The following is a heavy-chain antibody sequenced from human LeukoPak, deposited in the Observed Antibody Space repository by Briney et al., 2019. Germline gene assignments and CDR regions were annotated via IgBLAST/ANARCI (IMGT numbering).Heavy chain of an antibody. D-gene: IGHD3-10*01. CDR1: GFTFSSYG. V-gene: IGHV3-30*02. J-gene: IGHJ4*02. Sequence: GGSLRLSCAASGFTFSSYGMHWVRQAPGKGLEWVAFIRYDGSNKYYADSVKGRFTISRDNSKNTLYLQMNSLRAEDTAVYYCAKDGAYGSGKILDWGQGTLVTVSS. CDR2: IRYDGSNK. CDR3: AKDGAYGSGKILD.